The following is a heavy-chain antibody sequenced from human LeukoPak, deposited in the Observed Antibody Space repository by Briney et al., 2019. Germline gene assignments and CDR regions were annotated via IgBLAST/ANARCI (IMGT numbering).Heavy chain of an antibody. CDR1: GASISSGDYY. J-gene: IGHJ4*02. Sequence: PSETLSLTCTVSGASISSGDYYWGWIRQSPGRGLEWIGTIYYSESTNYNPSLKSRVTISVDTSENQFSLRLTSVTATDTAVYYCVRRGQRLNPGLYYFDHWGQGTLVTVSS. CDR2: IYYSEST. CDR3: VRRGQRLNPGLYYFDH. V-gene: IGHV4-39*01. D-gene: IGHD6-25*01.